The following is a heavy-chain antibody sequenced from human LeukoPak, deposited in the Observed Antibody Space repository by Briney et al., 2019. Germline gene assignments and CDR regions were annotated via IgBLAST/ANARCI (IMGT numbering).Heavy chain of an antibody. Sequence: GASVKVSCTASGYTFTSYDINWVQQATGQGLEWMGWMNPNSGNTGYAQKFQGRVTMTRNTSISTAYMELSSLRSEDTAVYYCARAYSDVFPPDYWGQGTLVTVSS. J-gene: IGHJ4*02. CDR2: MNPNSGNT. V-gene: IGHV1-8*01. D-gene: IGHD2-15*01. CDR3: ARAYSDVFPPDY. CDR1: GYTFTSYD.